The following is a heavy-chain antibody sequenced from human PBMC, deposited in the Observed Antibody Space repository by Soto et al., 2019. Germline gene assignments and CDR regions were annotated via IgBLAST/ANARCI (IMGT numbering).Heavy chain of an antibody. V-gene: IGHV1-69*13. CDR1: GGTFSSYA. CDR3: AHRGIYDSSGYFTEYFQH. Sequence: SVKVSCKASGGTFSSYAISWVRQAPGQGLEWMGGIIPIFGTANYAQKFQGRVTITADESTSTAYMELSSLRSEDTAVYYCAHRGIYDSSGYFTEYFQHWGQGTLVTVSS. J-gene: IGHJ1*01. CDR2: IIPIFGTA. D-gene: IGHD3-22*01.